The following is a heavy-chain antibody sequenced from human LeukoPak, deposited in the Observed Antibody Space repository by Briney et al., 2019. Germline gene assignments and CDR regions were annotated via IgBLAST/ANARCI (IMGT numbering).Heavy chain of an antibody. V-gene: IGHV4-34*01. J-gene: IGHJ4*02. CDR1: GGSFSGYY. CDR2: IYHSGST. Sequence: PSETLSLTCAVYGGSFSGYYWSWIRQPPGKGLEWIGSIYHSGSTYYNPSLKSRVTISVDTSKNQFSLKLSSVTAADTAVYYCARVGGYDYGLDYWGQGTLVTVSS. D-gene: IGHD5-12*01. CDR3: ARVGGYDYGLDY.